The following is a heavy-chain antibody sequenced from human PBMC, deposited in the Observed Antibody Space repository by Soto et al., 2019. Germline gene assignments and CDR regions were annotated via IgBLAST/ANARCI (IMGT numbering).Heavy chain of an antibody. D-gene: IGHD3-16*01. CDR3: ARGGGRVNTDY. CDR2: NNPKSGDT. CDR1: GYTLTDQY. Sequence: ASVNVPHKASGYTLTDQYIHLLRQAPRQGLEWMGWNNPKSGDTKYAQNFQDRVTITRDTSINTAYMELTRLRSDDTAVYYCARGGGRVNTDYWGQGTQVTVSS. J-gene: IGHJ4*02. V-gene: IGHV1-2*02.